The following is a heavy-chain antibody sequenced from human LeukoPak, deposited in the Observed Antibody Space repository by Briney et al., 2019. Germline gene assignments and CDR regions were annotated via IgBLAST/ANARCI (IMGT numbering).Heavy chain of an antibody. Sequence: GGSLRLSCTVSGFTVSSNSMSWVRQAPGKGLEWVSFIYSDNTLYSDSVKGRFTISRDNSKNTLYLQMNSLRAEDTAVYYCARRAGAYSHPYDYWGQGTLVTVSS. J-gene: IGHJ4*02. CDR3: ARRAGAYSHPYDY. D-gene: IGHD4/OR15-4a*01. CDR2: IYSDNT. V-gene: IGHV3-53*01. CDR1: GFTVSSNS.